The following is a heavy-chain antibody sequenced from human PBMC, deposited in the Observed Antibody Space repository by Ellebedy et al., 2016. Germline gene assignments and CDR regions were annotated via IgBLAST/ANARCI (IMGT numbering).Heavy chain of an antibody. D-gene: IGHD3-10*02. CDR2: IKEDGSEK. CDR1: GFTLSSHW. CDR3: ARFYVSKGWFDP. Sequence: GGSLRLSCVASGFTLSSHWMSWVRQSPGKGLEWVANIKEDGSEKYYMDSVKGRFTISRDNAKNSLYLQMNSLRAEDTAVYYCARFYVSKGWFDPWGQGTLVTVAS. V-gene: IGHV3-7*01. J-gene: IGHJ5*02.